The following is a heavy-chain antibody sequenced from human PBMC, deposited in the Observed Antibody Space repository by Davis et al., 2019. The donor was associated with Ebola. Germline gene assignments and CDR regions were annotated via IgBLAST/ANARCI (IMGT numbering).Heavy chain of an antibody. CDR3: ARTSIVGTTTTASDI. Sequence: AASVKVSCKASGYTFTSYGISWVRQAPGQGLEWMGWISAYSGNTNYAQILQGRVTMTTDTSTGTAYMELRSLRSDDTAVYFCARTSIVGTTTTASDIWGQGTKVTVSS. J-gene: IGHJ3*02. V-gene: IGHV1-18*04. CDR2: ISAYSGNT. CDR1: GYTFTSYG. D-gene: IGHD1-26*01.